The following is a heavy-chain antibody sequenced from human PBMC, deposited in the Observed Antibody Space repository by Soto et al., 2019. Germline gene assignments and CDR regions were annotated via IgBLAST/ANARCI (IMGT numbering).Heavy chain of an antibody. CDR3: ASMIGDPVLSFDS. CDR1: GGSISSYY. J-gene: IGHJ5*01. V-gene: IGHV4-59*01. D-gene: IGHD3-10*02. CDR2: IFYSGST. Sequence: QVQLQESGPGLVKPSETLSLTCTVSGGSISSYYWSWIRQPPGKGLEWIGFIFYSGSTSYNPSLKSRVTISIDMSEYQFSLKLNSVTAVDTAVYYCASMIGDPVLSFDSWGQGTLVAVSS.